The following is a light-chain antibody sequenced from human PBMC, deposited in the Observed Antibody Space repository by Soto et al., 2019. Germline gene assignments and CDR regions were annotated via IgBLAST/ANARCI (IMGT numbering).Light chain of an antibody. CDR1: QSVSSTY. CDR2: GAS. CDR3: QQCAGSPVT. J-gene: IGKJ2*01. Sequence: DIVLTQSPGTLSLSPGERATISCRASQSVSSTYLGWYQQKPGQAPRLLNYGASSRPTGIPDRFSGSGSGTDFPLTISRLEPEDFALYYCQQCAGSPVTFGQGTKLEIK. V-gene: IGKV3-20*01.